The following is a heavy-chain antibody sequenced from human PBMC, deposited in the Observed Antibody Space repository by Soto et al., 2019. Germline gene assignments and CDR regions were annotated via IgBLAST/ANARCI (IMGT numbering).Heavy chain of an antibody. CDR1: GFTFSSYA. CDR2: ISGSGGST. D-gene: IGHD3-22*01. V-gene: IGHV3-23*01. Sequence: EVQLLESGGGLVQPGGSLRLSCAASGFTFSSYAMSWVRQAPGKGLEWVSAISGSGGSTYYADSVKGRFTISRDNSKNTLYLQMNSLRAEVTAVYYCAKRAYRNYDSSGNYYYYYGMDVWGQGTTVTVSS. J-gene: IGHJ6*02. CDR3: AKRAYRNYDSSGNYYYYYGMDV.